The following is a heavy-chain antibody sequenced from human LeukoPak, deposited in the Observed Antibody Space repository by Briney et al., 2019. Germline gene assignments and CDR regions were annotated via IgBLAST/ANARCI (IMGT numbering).Heavy chain of an antibody. CDR2: IIPIFGTA. CDR3: ARDRSVSMHIVVVIATYGFDP. CDR1: GGTFTNYA. V-gene: IGHV1-69*13. Sequence: ASVKVSCKASGGTFTNYAISWVRQAPGQGLEWMGGIIPIFGTANYAQKFQGRVTITADESTSTAYMELSSLRSEHTAVYYCARDRSVSMHIVVVIATYGFDPWGQGTLVTVSS. D-gene: IGHD2-21*01. J-gene: IGHJ5*02.